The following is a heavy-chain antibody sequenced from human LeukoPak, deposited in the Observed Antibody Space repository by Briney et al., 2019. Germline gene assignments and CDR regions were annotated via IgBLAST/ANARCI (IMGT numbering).Heavy chain of an antibody. D-gene: IGHD3-3*01. CDR3: ARARIFGVVTPTDY. CDR2: INPSGGST. J-gene: IGHJ4*02. CDR1: GYTFTIYY. V-gene: IGHV1-46*01. Sequence: ASVKVSCKASGYTFTIYYIHWVRQAPGQGREWMGLINPSGGSTNYAQKFQGRVTMTRDMSTSTVYMELSSLRSEDTAVYYCARARIFGVVTPTDYWGQGTLVTVSS.